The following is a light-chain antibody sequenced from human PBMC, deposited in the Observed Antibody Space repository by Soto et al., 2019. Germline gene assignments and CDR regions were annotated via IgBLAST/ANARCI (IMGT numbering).Light chain of an antibody. J-gene: IGKJ1*01. CDR1: QSVSSN. CDR3: QQDNNWPPWT. Sequence: EMVMTQSPATLSVSPGERATLSCRASQSVSSNLAWYQQKPGQAPRLLIYGASTRATGIPARFSGSGSGTEFTLNISSLQSEDFAVYYCQQDNNWPPWTFGQGTKVEIK. V-gene: IGKV3-15*01. CDR2: GAS.